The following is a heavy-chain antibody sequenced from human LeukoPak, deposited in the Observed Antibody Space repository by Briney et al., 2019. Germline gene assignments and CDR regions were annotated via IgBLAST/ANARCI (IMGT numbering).Heavy chain of an antibody. V-gene: IGHV4-39*01. J-gene: IGHJ4*02. CDR1: GGSISSSSYY. CDR2: IYYSGST. Sequence: SSETLSLTYTVSGGSISSSSYYWGWIRQPPGKGLEWMGSIYYSGSTYYNPSLKSRVTISVDTSKNQFSLKLSSVTAADTAVYYCARRYYDFWSGYYYYFDYWGQGTLVTVSS. D-gene: IGHD3-3*01. CDR3: ARRYYDFWSGYYYYFDY.